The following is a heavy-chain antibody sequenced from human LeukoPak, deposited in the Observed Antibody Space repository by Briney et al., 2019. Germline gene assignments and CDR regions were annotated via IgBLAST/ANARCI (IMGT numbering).Heavy chain of an antibody. D-gene: IGHD3-10*01. CDR1: GASMTTSY. Sequence: SETLSLTCSVSGASMTTSYWSWVRHPPGKGLEVIGYIYYAGDTNHNPSLRSRVTLSLDTSKNQISLELRSVTAADTAAYYCVRTARVFDYWGQGILVTVSS. CDR3: VRTARVFDY. CDR2: IYYAGDT. J-gene: IGHJ4*02. V-gene: IGHV4-59*13.